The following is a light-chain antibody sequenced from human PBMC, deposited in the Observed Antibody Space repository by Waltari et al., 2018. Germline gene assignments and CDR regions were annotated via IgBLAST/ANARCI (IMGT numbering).Light chain of an antibody. Sequence: QLVLTQSPSASASLGASVKLTCTLSSGHSSNLIAWHQQQPEKGPRYLMKVNSDGSHSKGDEIPDRFSGSSSGAERYRTISSLQSEDEADYYCQTGGHGTWVFGGGTKLTVL. V-gene: IGLV4-69*01. CDR2: VNSDGSH. CDR1: SGHSSNL. CDR3: QTGGHGTWV. J-gene: IGLJ3*02.